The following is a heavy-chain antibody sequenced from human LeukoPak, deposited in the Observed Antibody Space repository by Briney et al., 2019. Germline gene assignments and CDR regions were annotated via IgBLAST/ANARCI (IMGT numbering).Heavy chain of an antibody. J-gene: IGHJ4*02. D-gene: IGHD2-21*02. V-gene: IGHV3-11*01. CDR1: GFTFSDYY. CDR2: ISSSGSTI. CDR3: ARFVVVTARTLDY. Sequence: EGSLRLSCAASGFTFSDYYMSWIRQAPGKGLEWVSYISSSGSTIYYADSVKGRFTISRDNAKNSLYLQMNSLRAEDTAVYYCARFVVVTARTLDYWGQGTLVTVSS.